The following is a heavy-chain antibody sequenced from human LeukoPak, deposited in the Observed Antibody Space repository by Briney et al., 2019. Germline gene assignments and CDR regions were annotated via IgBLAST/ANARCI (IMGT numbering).Heavy chain of an antibody. D-gene: IGHD3-16*02. CDR2: SGTRSGTK. J-gene: IGHJ4*02. CDR1: GFTFNSYA. Sequence: GGSLRLSCAVSGFTFNSYAMSWVRQAPGKGLEWVSSSGTRSGTKYYADSVMGRFTISRDSAMNSVSLQINSLRAEDTAVYYCLLQMTYGELSDPDFRGQGTLVTVSS. CDR3: LLQMTYGELSDPDF. V-gene: IGHV3-21*01.